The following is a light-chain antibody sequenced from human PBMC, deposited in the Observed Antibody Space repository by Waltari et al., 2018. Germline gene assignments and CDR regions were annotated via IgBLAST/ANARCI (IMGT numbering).Light chain of an antibody. CDR1: QSVSSSY. CDR3: QQYGSSPRFT. CDR2: GAS. Sequence: IVLTHSPGTLSLPPGETATLSCRASQSVSSSYLAWYQQKPGEPPRLLIYGASSRATGIPDSFSGSWSATDFTITSSRLEPEDFAVYYCQQYGSSPRFTFGPGTKVDIK. J-gene: IGKJ3*01. V-gene: IGKV3-20*01.